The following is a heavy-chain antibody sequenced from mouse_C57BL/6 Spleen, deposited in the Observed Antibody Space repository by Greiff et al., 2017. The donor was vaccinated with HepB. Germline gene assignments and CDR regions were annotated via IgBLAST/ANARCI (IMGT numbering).Heavy chain of an antibody. D-gene: IGHD3-3*01. Sequence: VKLQQPGAELVMPGASVKLSCKASGYTFTSYWMHWVKQRPGQGLEWIGEIDPSDSYTNYNQKFKGKSTLTVDKSSSTAYMQLSSLTSEDSAVYYCARLRDGDYWGQGTTLTVSS. J-gene: IGHJ2*01. CDR3: ARLRDGDY. CDR2: IDPSDSYT. CDR1: GYTFTSYW. V-gene: IGHV1-69*01.